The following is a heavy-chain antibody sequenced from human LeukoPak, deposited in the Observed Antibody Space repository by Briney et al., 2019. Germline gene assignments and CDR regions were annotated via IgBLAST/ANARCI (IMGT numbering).Heavy chain of an antibody. V-gene: IGHV3-20*04. Sequence: PGGSLRLSCAASGFTFDDYGMSWVRQVPGKGLEWVSGINWNGGSTGYADSVKGRFTISRDNAKNSLYPQMNSLRAEDTALYYCARPMYYNGSGSNFDYWGQGTLVTVSS. CDR1: GFTFDDYG. J-gene: IGHJ4*02. CDR2: INWNGGST. D-gene: IGHD3-10*01. CDR3: ARPMYYNGSGSNFDY.